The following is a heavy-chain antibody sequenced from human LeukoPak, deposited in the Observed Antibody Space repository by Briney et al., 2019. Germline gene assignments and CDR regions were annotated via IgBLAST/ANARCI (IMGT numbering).Heavy chain of an antibody. J-gene: IGHJ3*02. CDR3: ARDAFDI. V-gene: IGHV4-59*01. CDR1: GGSISSYY. Sequence: SETLSLTCTVSGGSISSYYWSWIRQPPGKGLEWIGYISYSGSTNYNPSLKSRVTISVDTSRNQFSLKLSSVTAADTAVYYCARDAFDIWGQGTMVTVSS. CDR2: ISYSGST.